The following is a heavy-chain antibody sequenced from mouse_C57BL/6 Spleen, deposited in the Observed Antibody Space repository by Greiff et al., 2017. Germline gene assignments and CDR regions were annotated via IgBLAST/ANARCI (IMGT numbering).Heavy chain of an antibody. CDR2: IYPRSGNT. Sequence: QVQLQQSGAELVRPGASVKLSCKASGYTFTDYGISWVKQRTGQGLEWIGEIYPRSGNTNYNEKFKGKATLTADKSSSTAYMQLSSLTSEDSAVYFCARLGCGDYYDFDYWGQGTSLTVSS. D-gene: IGHD1-1*02. J-gene: IGHJ2*02. V-gene: IGHV1-81*01. CDR3: ARLGCGDYYDFDY. CDR1: GYTFTDYG.